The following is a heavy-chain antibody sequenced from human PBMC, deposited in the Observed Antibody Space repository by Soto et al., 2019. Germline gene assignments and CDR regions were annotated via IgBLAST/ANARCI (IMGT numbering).Heavy chain of an antibody. Sequence: PSETLSLTCAGYGGSFSGYYWSWIRQPPGKGLEWIGEINHSGSTNYNPSLKSRVTISVDTSKNQFSLKLSSVTAADTAVYYCESGYYTGFNYWGQGTLVTVSS. V-gene: IGHV4-34*01. CDR1: GGSFSGYY. CDR2: INHSGST. D-gene: IGHD3-3*01. CDR3: ESGYYTGFNY. J-gene: IGHJ4*02.